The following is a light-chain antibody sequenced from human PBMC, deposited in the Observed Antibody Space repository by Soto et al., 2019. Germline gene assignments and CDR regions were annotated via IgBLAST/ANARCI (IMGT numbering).Light chain of an antibody. V-gene: IGLV2-14*01. CDR3: SSYTSTNTLV. CDR1: SSDVGGYDS. Sequence: QSALTQPASVSGSPGQSITISCTGTSSDVGGYDSVSWYQQHPGKAPKLLIYDVYTRPSGVSNRFSGSKSGNTASLISSGLQAEGEADYYCSSYTSTNTLVFGGGTKLTVL. J-gene: IGLJ2*01. CDR2: DVY.